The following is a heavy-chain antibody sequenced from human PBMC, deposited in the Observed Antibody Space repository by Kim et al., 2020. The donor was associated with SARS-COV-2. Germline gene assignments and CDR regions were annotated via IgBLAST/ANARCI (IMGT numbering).Heavy chain of an antibody. J-gene: IGHJ4*02. Sequence: GGSLRLSCAASGFTFSSFCMHWVRQAPGKGLVWVSRINSDGGWTDYADSVKGRFTISRDNAKNTLYLQMNSLRAEDTAVYYCASGFKAATPGGYWGQGTLVTVSS. D-gene: IGHD2-15*01. V-gene: IGHV3-74*01. CDR3: ASGFKAATPGGY. CDR2: INSDGGWT. CDR1: GFTFSSFC.